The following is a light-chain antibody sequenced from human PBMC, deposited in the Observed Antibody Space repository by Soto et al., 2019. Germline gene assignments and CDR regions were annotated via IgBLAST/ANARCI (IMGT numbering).Light chain of an antibody. CDR1: QSISIW. CDR3: QQYSTYTPRT. Sequence: DIQMTQSPSTLSASVGDRVTITCRASQSISIWLAWYQQKPRKAPKILIYKASSLESGVPSRFSGSASATEFPLTISSLHPDDLATYYCQQYSTYTPRTFGQGTKVDIK. J-gene: IGKJ1*01. V-gene: IGKV1-5*03. CDR2: KAS.